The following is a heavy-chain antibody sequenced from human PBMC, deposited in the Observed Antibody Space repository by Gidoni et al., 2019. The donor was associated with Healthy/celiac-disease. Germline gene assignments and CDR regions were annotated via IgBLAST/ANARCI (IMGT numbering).Heavy chain of an antibody. CDR1: GFTLSSYA. J-gene: IGHJ6*03. V-gene: IGHV3-23*01. Sequence: EVQLLESGGGLVQPGGSLRLSWSASGFTLSSYAMSGVRTAPGKGLEWVSAISGSGDRTYYAASVKGRFSISRDNYKNALWLQMNSLRAEDTAVYYCAKGGYDFWSGYYPHYHYYYHMDVWGKGTTVTVSS. CDR3: AKGGYDFWSGYYPHYHYYYHMDV. CDR2: ISGSGDRT. D-gene: IGHD3-3*01.